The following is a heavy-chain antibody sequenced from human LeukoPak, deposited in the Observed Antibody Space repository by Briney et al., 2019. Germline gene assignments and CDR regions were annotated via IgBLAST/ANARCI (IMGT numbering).Heavy chain of an antibody. CDR3: ARRAQEPSYIGVVGSPA. CDR1: GYSFTDYW. D-gene: IGHD3-3*01. V-gene: IGHV5-51*01. CDR2: IWPGDSRT. J-gene: IGHJ5*02. Sequence: GESLKISCRGSGYSFTDYWVAWVRHMPEKGLEWMGFIWPGDSRTMYSPSFPGQVTMSVDKSINTAYLQWSSLKASDTAMYYCARRAQEPSYIGVVGSPAWGQGTLLTVSS.